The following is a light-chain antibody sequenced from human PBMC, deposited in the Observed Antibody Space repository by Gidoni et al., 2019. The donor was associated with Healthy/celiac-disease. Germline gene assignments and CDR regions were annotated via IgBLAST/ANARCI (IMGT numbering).Light chain of an antibody. V-gene: IGKV3-15*01. CDR3: QQYNNWPPLT. CDR1: QSVSSN. Sequence: EIVMTQSPATLSVSPGERATLACRASQSVSSNLAWYQQKPGQAPRLLIYGASTRATGIPARVSGSVSGTEFTLTIRSLQSEDFAVYYCQQYNNWPPLTFGGGTKVEIK. J-gene: IGKJ4*01. CDR2: GAS.